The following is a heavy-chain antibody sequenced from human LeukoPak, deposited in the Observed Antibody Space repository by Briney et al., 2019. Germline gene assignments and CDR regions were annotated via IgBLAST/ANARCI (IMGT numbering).Heavy chain of an antibody. CDR2: MKVDGSDI. CDR3: AGLLARDY. CDR1: GFTFTNDF. D-gene: IGHD2-15*01. Sequence: GGSLRLSCAASGFTFTNDFMTWVRQAPGKGLEWVANMKVDGSDIHYVDSVKGRFTISRDNAKNSLYLQMNSLRAEGTAVYYCAGLLARDYWGQGTLVTVSS. J-gene: IGHJ4*02. V-gene: IGHV3-7*01.